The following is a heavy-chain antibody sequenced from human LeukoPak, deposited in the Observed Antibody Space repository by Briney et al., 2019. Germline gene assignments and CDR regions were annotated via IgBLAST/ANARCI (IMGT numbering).Heavy chain of an antibody. CDR3: AREWNDSSGYYYVGSHYYYYYGMDV. CDR1: GGTFSSYA. J-gene: IGHJ6*01. V-gene: IGHV1-69*01. D-gene: IGHD3-22*01. Sequence: GASVTVSCKASGGTFSSYAISWVRQAPGQGLEWMGGIIPIFGTANYAQKFQGRVTITADESTSTAYMELSSLRSEDTAVYYCAREWNDSSGYYYVGSHYYYYYGMDVWGQGTTVPVSS. CDR2: IIPIFGTA.